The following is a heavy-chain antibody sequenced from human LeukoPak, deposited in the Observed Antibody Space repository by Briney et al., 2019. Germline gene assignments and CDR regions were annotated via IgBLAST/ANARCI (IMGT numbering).Heavy chain of an antibody. D-gene: IGHD3-3*01. CDR2: IGGSGGNT. CDR1: GFTFSSYA. J-gene: IGHJ3*02. Sequence: PGGSLRLSCAASGFTFSSYAMSWVRQAPGKGLERVSSIGGSGGNTNYADSVKGRFTISRDNSKNMVFLQMNSLRAEDTAIYYCAKVITYYDFWSGDCDMWGQGTMVTISS. CDR3: AKVITYYDFWSGDCDM. V-gene: IGHV3-23*01.